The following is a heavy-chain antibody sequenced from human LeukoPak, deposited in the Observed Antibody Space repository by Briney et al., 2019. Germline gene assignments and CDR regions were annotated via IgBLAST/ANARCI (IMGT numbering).Heavy chain of an antibody. CDR3: AGEPRLLDF. D-gene: IGHD3-16*01. V-gene: IGHV3-11*01. CDR2: ISNSGTTV. Sequence: GGSLRLSCAASGFTFSDHYMTWIRQAPGKGLESISYISNSGTTVNYANSVKGRFTISRDNAKNSLYLQMNSLRGEDTALYYCAGEPRLLDFWGQGTLVTVTS. CDR1: GFTFSDHY. J-gene: IGHJ4*02.